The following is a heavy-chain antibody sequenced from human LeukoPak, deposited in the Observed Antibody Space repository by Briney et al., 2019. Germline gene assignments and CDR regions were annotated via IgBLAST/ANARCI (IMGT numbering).Heavy chain of an antibody. V-gene: IGHV3-11*03. CDR3: ASLTYYFDSSGYSPGYFQN. Sequence: NPGGSLTLSCAASGFTVCYKYMSWIRQAPGKGLEWVSYISSSNSYTNYADSVKGRFYADSVKGRFTISRDNAKNSLYLQMNSLRAEDTAVYYCASLTYYFDSSGYSPGYFQNWGQSTLVTVSS. CDR1: GFTVCYKY. J-gene: IGHJ1*01. CDR2: ISSSNSYT. D-gene: IGHD3-22*01.